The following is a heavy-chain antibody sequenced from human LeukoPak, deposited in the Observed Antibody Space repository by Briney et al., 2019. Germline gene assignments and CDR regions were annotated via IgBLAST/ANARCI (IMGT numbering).Heavy chain of an antibody. J-gene: IGHJ4*02. Sequence: PSETLSLTCTVPGGSISSSRYYWNWIRQHPGKGLEWIGFIFYSGSTYYNPSLKSRLTISVDTSKNQFSLKLSSVTAADTAVYYCARFDSSGYYYFDYWGQGTLVTVSS. CDR1: GGSISSSRYY. CDR2: IFYSGST. CDR3: ARFDSSGYYYFDY. V-gene: IGHV4-31*03. D-gene: IGHD3-22*01.